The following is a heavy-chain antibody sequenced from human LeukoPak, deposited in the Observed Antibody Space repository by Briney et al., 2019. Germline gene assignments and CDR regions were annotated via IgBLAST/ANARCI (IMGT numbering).Heavy chain of an antibody. D-gene: IGHD5-12*01. CDR2: INQDGSEE. V-gene: IGHV3-7*01. CDR1: GFTFSNYW. CDR3: VRDGGVSGYDLLDY. J-gene: IGHJ4*02. Sequence: GGSLRLSCAASGFTFSNYWMTWVRQAPGKGLEWVANINQDGSEEYYMDSVKARFTISRDNAKDSLSLQMNSLRAEDTAVYYCVRDGGVSGYDLLDYWGQGTLVTVSS.